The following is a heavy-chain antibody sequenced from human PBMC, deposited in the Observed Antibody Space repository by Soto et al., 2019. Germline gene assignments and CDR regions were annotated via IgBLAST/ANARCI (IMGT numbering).Heavy chain of an antibody. CDR2: VSAGGRNI. CDR3: AKVCPRRTTGSFFDY. CDR1: GFTFSSYA. J-gene: IGHJ4*02. Sequence: EVQLLESGGNLVQPGGSLTLSCAASGFTFSSYAMPWVRQAPGKGLEWVSGVSAGGRNIDYADPVKGRFYISRDNSKNTVYLQMSSLRAEDTALYYCAKVCPRRTTGSFFDYCGQGALVTVS. V-gene: IGHV3-23*01. D-gene: IGHD2-8*02.